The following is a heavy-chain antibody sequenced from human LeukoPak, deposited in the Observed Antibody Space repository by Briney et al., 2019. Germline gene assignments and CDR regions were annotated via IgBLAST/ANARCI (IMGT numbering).Heavy chain of an antibody. D-gene: IGHD5-18*01. J-gene: IGHJ6*03. CDR1: GGSISSSSYY. V-gene: IGHV4-39*01. Sequence: SETLSLTCTVSGGSISSSSYYWGWIRQPPGKGLEWIGSIYYSGSTYYNPSLKSRVTISVDTSKNQFSLKLSSVTAADTAVYYCARGHRFNSYSHYYYYYYMDVWGKGTTVTVSS. CDR2: IYYSGST. CDR3: ARGHRFNSYSHYYYYYYMDV.